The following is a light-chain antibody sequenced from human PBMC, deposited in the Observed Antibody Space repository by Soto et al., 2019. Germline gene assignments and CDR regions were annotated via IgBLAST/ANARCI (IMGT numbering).Light chain of an antibody. CDR3: QQRCDWPLT. Sequence: EVVFTQSPATLSLSPGERATLSCRASQSVSSQLAWYQQKPGQAPRLLIYDASNRATGIPARFSGSGSATDFTLTISSLEPEDFAVYYCQQRCDWPLTFGGGTNV. CDR2: DAS. J-gene: IGKJ4*01. V-gene: IGKV3-11*01. CDR1: QSVSSQ.